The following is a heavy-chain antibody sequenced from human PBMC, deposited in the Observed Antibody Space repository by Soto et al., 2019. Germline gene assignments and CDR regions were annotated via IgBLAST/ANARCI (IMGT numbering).Heavy chain of an antibody. D-gene: IGHD2-21*02. V-gene: IGHV1-69*01. Sequence: QVQLVQSGAEVKKPGSSVKVSCKASGGTFSSYAISWVRQAPGQGREWMGGIIPIFGTANYAQKFQGRVTITADESTSTAYMELSSLRSEDTAVYYCAREEAYCGGDCYSDYWGQGTLVTVSS. CDR2: IIPIFGTA. J-gene: IGHJ4*02. CDR1: GGTFSSYA. CDR3: AREEAYCGGDCYSDY.